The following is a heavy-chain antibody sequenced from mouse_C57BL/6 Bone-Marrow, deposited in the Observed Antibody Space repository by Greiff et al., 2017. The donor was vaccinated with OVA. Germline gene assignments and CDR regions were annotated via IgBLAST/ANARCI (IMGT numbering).Heavy chain of an antibody. V-gene: IGHV1-64*01. CDR2: IHPNSGST. CDR3: AIDSSGYLSGFAY. Sequence: QVQLQQPGAELVKPGASVKLSCKASGYTFTSYWMHWVKQRPGQGLEWIGMIHPNSGSTNYNEKFKSKATLTVDKSSSTAYMQLSSLTSEDSAVYYCAIDSSGYLSGFAYWGQGTLVTVSA. CDR1: GYTFTSYW. J-gene: IGHJ3*01. D-gene: IGHD3-2*02.